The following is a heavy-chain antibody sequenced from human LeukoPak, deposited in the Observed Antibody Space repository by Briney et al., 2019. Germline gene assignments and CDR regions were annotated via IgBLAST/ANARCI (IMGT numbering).Heavy chain of an antibody. D-gene: IGHD3-22*01. CDR3: ARDFKYYGSSGYYAFDI. J-gene: IGHJ3*02. CDR2: FYNRETT. V-gene: IGHV4-59*01. Sequence: SETLSLTCTVSGGSISGYYWGWIRQPPGKGLEWMGYFYNRETTNYNPSLKSRITMSVDTSKNQFSLKLTSVTAADTAVYYCARDFKYYGSSGYYAFDIWGQGTMVTVSS. CDR1: GGSISGYY.